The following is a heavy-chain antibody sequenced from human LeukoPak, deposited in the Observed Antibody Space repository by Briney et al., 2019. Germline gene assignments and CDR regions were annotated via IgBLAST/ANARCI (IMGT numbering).Heavy chain of an antibody. Sequence: ASVKVSCKASGYTFTSYYMHWVRQAPGQGLEWMGIINPSGGSTSYAQKFQGRVTMTRDTSISTAYMELSRLRSDDTAVYYCARDRSYGDYRTWGQGTLVTVSS. D-gene: IGHD4-17*01. CDR3: ARDRSYGDYRT. CDR1: GYTFTSYY. J-gene: IGHJ5*02. CDR2: INPSGGST. V-gene: IGHV1-46*01.